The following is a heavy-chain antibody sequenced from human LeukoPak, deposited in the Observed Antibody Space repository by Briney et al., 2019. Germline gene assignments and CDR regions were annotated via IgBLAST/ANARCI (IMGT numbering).Heavy chain of an antibody. CDR2: IYHTGST. D-gene: IGHD3-16*01. Sequence: SETLSLTCTVSGGSISSSYYYWGWIRQPPGKGLEWIGEIYHTGSTNYSPSLRSRVTMSIDKSNNQFSLNLNSVAAADTAVYYCAKSGDYLWDYWGQGTLVTVSS. V-gene: IGHV4-39*07. CDR3: AKSGDYLWDY. CDR1: GGSISSSYYY. J-gene: IGHJ4*02.